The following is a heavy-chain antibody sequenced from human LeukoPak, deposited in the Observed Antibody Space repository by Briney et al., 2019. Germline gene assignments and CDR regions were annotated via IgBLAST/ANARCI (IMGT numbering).Heavy chain of an antibody. J-gene: IGHJ4*02. D-gene: IGHD6-13*01. V-gene: IGHV1-8*01. CDR2: MNPNSGNT. CDR1: GYTFTSYD. Sequence: GASVKVSCKASGYTFTSYDINWVRQATGQGLEWMGWMNPNSGNTGYAQKFQGRVTITRDTSISTAYMELSSLRSEDTAVYYCARGQVAAAGNFDYWGQGTLVTVSS. CDR3: ARGQVAAAGNFDY.